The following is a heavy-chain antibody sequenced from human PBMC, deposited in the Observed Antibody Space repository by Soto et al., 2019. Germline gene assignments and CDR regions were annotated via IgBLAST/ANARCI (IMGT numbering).Heavy chain of an antibody. CDR1: GGTFSSYS. CDR3: ASRTAMAAYYFDY. D-gene: IGHD5-18*01. V-gene: IGHV1-69*13. Sequence: ASVNVSCKSSGGTFSSYSISWVRQAPGQGLEWMGGIIPIFGTANYAQKFQGRVTITADESTSTAYMELSSLRSEDTAVYYCASRTAMAAYYFDYWGQGTLVTVSS. CDR2: IIPIFGTA. J-gene: IGHJ4*02.